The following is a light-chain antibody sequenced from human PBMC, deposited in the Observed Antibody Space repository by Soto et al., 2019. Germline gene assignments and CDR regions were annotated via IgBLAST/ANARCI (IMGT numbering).Light chain of an antibody. J-gene: IGLJ2*01. CDR1: SGHSSYA. V-gene: IGLV4-69*01. CDR3: QTWGTGIHVV. CDR2: LNSDGSH. Sequence: QLVLTQSPSASASLGASVKLTCTLSSGHSSYAIAWHQQQPEKGPRYLMKLNSDGSHSKGDGIPDRFSGSSSGAERYITISSLQSEDEADYYCQTWGTGIHVVFGGGTKVTVL.